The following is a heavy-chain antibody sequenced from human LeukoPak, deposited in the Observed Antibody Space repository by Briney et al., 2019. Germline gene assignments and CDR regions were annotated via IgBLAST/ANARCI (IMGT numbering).Heavy chain of an antibody. CDR2: ISYDGSNK. Sequence: PGGSLRLSCAASGFTFSSYAMHWVRQAPGKGLEWVAVISYDGSNKYYADSVKGRFTISRDNSKNTLYLQMNSLRAEDTAVYYCAREPNWNYVFDPWGQGTLVTVSS. CDR1: GFTFSSYA. V-gene: IGHV3-30*04. D-gene: IGHD1-7*01. CDR3: AREPNWNYVFDP. J-gene: IGHJ5*02.